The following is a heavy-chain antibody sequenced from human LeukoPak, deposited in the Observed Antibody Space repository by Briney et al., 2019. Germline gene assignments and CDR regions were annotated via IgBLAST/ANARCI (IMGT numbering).Heavy chain of an antibody. V-gene: IGHV3-23*01. CDR1: GFSFSNYA. CDR2: IGGGGET. Sequence: GGSLRLSCAASGFSFSNYAMSWVRQAPARGPEWVSGIGGGGETFYADSVKGRSTLSRDDSRNTVYLQLSNLRVEDTAIYYCAKANWVSNADAVWWGQGTQVTVSS. CDR3: AKANWVSNADAVW. J-gene: IGHJ4*02. D-gene: IGHD1-1*01.